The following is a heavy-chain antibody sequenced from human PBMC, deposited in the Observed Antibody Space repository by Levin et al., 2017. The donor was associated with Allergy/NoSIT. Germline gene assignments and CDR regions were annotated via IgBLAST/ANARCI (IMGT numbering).Heavy chain of an antibody. J-gene: IGHJ3*02. CDR3: ARGGMVQGVTDDAFDI. CDR1: GGSFSGYY. V-gene: IGHV4-34*01. D-gene: IGHD3-10*01. CDR2: INHSGST. Sequence: PSETLSLTCAVYGGSFSGYYWSWIRQPPGKGLEWIGEINHSGSTNYNPSLKSRVTISVDTSKNQFSLKLSSVTAADTAVYYCARGGMVQGVTDDAFDIWGQGTMVTVSS.